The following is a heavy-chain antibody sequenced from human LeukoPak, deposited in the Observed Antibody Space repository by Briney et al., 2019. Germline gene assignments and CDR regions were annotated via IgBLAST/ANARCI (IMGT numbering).Heavy chain of an antibody. CDR3: ARGSVVVTAIPGDDAFDI. D-gene: IGHD2-21*02. V-gene: IGHV3-7*03. Sequence: GGSLRLSCAASGFTFSDYWMTWVRQAPGKGLEWVANIKPDGSEKYYVDSVKGRFTISRDNAKNSLYLQMNSLRAEDTAVYYCARGSVVVTAIPGDDAFDIWGQGTMVTVSS. J-gene: IGHJ3*02. CDR2: IKPDGSEK. CDR1: GFTFSDYW.